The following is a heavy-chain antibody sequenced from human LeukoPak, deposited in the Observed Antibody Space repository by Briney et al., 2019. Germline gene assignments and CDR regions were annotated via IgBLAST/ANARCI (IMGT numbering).Heavy chain of an antibody. D-gene: IGHD3-16*01. CDR1: GFVFNTYW. CDR3: ARDTGEMFDP. V-gene: IGHV3-74*03. J-gene: IGHJ5*02. CDR2: ISADGTAT. Sequence: PGGSLRLSCTASGFVFNTYWVHWIRQAPGKGLVWVAFISADGTATKYADSVKGRLTISRDNAKNTLYLQMNSLRVDDTAFYYCARDTGEMFDPWGQGTLVTVSS.